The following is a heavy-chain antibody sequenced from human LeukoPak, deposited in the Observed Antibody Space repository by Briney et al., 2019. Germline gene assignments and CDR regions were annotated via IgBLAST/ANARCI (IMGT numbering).Heavy chain of an antibody. CDR2: IYHSGNT. Sequence: SETLSLTCNVSGASMSSNYGRWIRQPPGKGREWIGYIYHSGNTNYSPSLESRVTMSVDESKNQFSLRVHFVTAADTPFYYCASTRRAAVAGRFDSWGQGTLVTVSS. D-gene: IGHD6-19*01. J-gene: IGHJ4*02. CDR3: ASTRRAAVAGRFDS. V-gene: IGHV4-4*09. CDR1: GASMSSNY.